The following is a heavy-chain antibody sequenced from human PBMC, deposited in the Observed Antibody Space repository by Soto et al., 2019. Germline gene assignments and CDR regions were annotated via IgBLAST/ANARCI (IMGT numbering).Heavy chain of an antibody. J-gene: IGHJ6*02. D-gene: IGHD6-13*01. CDR3: AREEGYSSPYYYYGMDV. Sequence: QVQLVQSGAEVKKPGSSVKVSCKASGGTFSSYAISWVRQAPGQGLEWMGGIIPIFGTANYAQKFQGRVTITADESTSTAYRELSSLRSEDTAVYYCAREEGYSSPYYYYGMDVWGQGTTVTVSS. CDR1: GGTFSSYA. CDR2: IIPIFGTA. V-gene: IGHV1-69*12.